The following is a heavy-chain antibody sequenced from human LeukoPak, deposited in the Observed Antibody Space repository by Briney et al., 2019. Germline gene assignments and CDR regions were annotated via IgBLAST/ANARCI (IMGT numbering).Heavy chain of an antibody. CDR1: GYSFTSYL. CDR2: IYPGDSDT. CDR3: ARLSAVAGYDYYYYGMDV. V-gene: IGHV5-51*01. Sequence: GESLKISCKGSGYSFTSYLIGWVRQMPGKGLEWMGIIYPGDSDTRYSPSFQGQVTISADKSISTAYLQWSSLKASDTAMYYCARLSAVAGYDYYYYGMDVWGQGTTVTVSS. J-gene: IGHJ6*02. D-gene: IGHD6-19*01.